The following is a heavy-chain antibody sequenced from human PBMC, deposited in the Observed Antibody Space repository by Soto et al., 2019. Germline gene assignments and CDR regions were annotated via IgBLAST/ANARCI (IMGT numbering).Heavy chain of an antibody. J-gene: IGHJ5*02. D-gene: IGHD3-16*01. Sequence: SVKVSCKTSGGTFNRYAISWVRQAPGQGLEWMGGIIPNFGTTNYAQKFQGRVTITADESTSTVYMELKSLRSEDTAVYYCARGGNYGYVRWFDPWGQGTLVTVSS. CDR3: ARGGNYGYVRWFDP. V-gene: IGHV1-69*13. CDR1: GGTFNRYA. CDR2: IIPNFGTT.